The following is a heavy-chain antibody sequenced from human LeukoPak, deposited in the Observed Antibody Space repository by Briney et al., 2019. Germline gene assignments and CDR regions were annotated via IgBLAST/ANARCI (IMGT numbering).Heavy chain of an antibody. V-gene: IGHV3-64D*09. D-gene: IGHD6-19*01. CDR1: GFTFSTYA. CDR3: VKAYYSGWKGAFDI. Sequence: GGSLRLSCSASGFTFSTYAIHWVRQAPGKGLEYVSAISSDGGSTYYADSVKGRFTISRDNSKNTLYLQMSGLRAEDTAVYYCVKAYYSGWKGAFDIWGQGTMVTVSS. J-gene: IGHJ3*02. CDR2: ISSDGGST.